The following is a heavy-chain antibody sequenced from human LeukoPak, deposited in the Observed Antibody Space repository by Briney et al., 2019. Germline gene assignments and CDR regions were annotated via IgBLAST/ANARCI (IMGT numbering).Heavy chain of an antibody. D-gene: IGHD4-17*01. J-gene: IGHJ4*02. Sequence: QPGGSLRLSCAASGFTFSSYSMNWVRQAPGKGLEWVSYISSSSSTIYYADSVKGRFTISRDNAKNSLYLQMNSLRDEDTAVYYCARGGPKVLTVTTSPCDYWGQGTLVTVSS. CDR1: GFTFSSYS. V-gene: IGHV3-48*02. CDR2: ISSSSSTI. CDR3: ARGGPKVLTVTTSPCDY.